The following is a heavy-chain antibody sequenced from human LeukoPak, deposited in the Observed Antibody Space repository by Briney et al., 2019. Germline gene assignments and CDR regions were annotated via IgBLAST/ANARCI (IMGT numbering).Heavy chain of an antibody. CDR3: ARSGLLCSGGSCHYWYFDL. J-gene: IGHJ2*01. CDR2: IYTSGST. Sequence: SETLSLTCTVSGGSISSYYWSWIRQPAGKGLEWIGRIYTSGSTNYNPSLKSRVTMSVDTSKNQFSLKLGSVTAADTAVYYCARSGLLCSGGSCHYWYFDLWGRGTLVTVSS. V-gene: IGHV4-4*07. D-gene: IGHD2-15*01. CDR1: GGSISSYY.